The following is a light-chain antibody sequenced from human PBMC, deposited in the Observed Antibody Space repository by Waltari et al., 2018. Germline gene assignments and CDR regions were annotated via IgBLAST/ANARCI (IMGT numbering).Light chain of an antibody. V-gene: IGKV1-5*03. CDR2: KAS. Sequence: DIHMTQSPSTLSASVGDRVTLTCRASHSVSNWLAWYQQKAGKAPGLLICKASNSKSAVPSRFGGSGFGTEFTLTISSLQPDDFAAYFCQHYDGPSWTFGQGTKVAI. CDR1: HSVSNW. CDR3: QHYDGPSWT. J-gene: IGKJ1*01.